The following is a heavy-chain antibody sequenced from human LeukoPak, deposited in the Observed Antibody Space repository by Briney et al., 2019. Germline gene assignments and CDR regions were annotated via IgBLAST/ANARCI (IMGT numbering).Heavy chain of an antibody. CDR3: ARVGCSSTDCYTAALDY. CDR1: GYTFTGYY. V-gene: IGHV1-2*02. CDR2: INPNSGGT. J-gene: IGHJ4*02. D-gene: IGHD2-2*02. Sequence: ASVKVSCKASGYTFTGYYMHWVRQTPGQGLEWMGWINPNSGGTNYAQKFQGRVTMTRDTSISTAYMELSRLRSRDTAVYYCARVGCSSTDCYTAALDYWGQGTLVTVPS.